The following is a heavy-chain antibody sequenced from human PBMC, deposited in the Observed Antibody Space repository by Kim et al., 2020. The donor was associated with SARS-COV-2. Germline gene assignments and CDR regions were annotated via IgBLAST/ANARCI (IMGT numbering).Heavy chain of an antibody. D-gene: IGHD1-26*01. CDR2: IYYSGST. CDR3: ARGGIVGATSAFDI. J-gene: IGHJ3*02. V-gene: IGHV4-31*03. Sequence: SETLSLTCTVSGGSISSGGYYWSWIRQHPGKGLEWIGYIYYSGSTYYNPSLKSRVTISVDTSKNQFSLKLSSVTAADTAVYYCARGGIVGATSAFDIWGQGTMVTVSS. CDR1: GGSISSGGYY.